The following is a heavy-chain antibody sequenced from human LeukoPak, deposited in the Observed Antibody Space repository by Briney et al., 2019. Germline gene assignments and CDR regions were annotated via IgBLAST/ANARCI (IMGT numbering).Heavy chain of an antibody. CDR2: IFRSGST. V-gene: IGHV4-38-2*02. Sequence: SETLSLTCTVSGYSISSGYYWGWIRQPPGKGLEWIGSIFRSGSTYYNPSLKSRVTISVDTSKNQFSLKLSSVTAADTAVYYCARDYLVRGNFDYWGQGTLVTVSS. D-gene: IGHD3-10*01. J-gene: IGHJ4*02. CDR3: ARDYLVRGNFDY. CDR1: GYSISSGYY.